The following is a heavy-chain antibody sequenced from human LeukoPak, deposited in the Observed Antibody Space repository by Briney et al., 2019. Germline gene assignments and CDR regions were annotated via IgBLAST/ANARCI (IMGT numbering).Heavy chain of an antibody. D-gene: IGHD6-13*01. CDR2: ISGSGSST. Sequence: GGSLRLSCAASGFTFSSYAMSWVRQAPGKGLEWVSAISGSGSSTYYADSVKGRFTISRDNSKNTLYLQMNSLRAEDTALYYCARWGDIATAGDYWGQGTLVTVSS. J-gene: IGHJ4*02. CDR1: GFTFSSYA. V-gene: IGHV3-23*01. CDR3: ARWGDIATAGDY.